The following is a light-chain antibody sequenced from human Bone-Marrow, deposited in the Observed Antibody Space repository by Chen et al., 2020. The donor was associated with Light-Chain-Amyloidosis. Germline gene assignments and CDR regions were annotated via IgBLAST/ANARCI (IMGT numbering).Light chain of an antibody. CDR3: QQSYTSPPWT. CDR1: QSIRGY. Sequence: DIQMIQSPSSLSASVGDRVTLTCRASQSIRGYLNWYQQRPGKAPNLLIYGASSLQSGVPSRFSGSGSETHFTLTISGLQPEDSATYYCQQSYTSPPWTFGQGTKVEVK. V-gene: IGKV1-39*01. J-gene: IGKJ1*01. CDR2: GAS.